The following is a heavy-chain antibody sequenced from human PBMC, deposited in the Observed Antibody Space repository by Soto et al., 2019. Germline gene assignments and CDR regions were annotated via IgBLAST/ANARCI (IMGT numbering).Heavy chain of an antibody. J-gene: IGHJ1*01. CDR1: GGSISSDDYY. CDR2: IHSSGSI. D-gene: IGHD3-22*01. CDR3: ARDLDGLHDDNSGPYPRPG. V-gene: IGHV4-30-4*01. Sequence: SETRSLTCTVSGGSISSDDYYWSWIRKAPGRGLEWIGYIHSSGSIYYNPSLKSRATMSIDTARNQFSLKVSSVTVADTAVYYCARDLDGLHDDNSGPYPRPGWGQGTLVT.